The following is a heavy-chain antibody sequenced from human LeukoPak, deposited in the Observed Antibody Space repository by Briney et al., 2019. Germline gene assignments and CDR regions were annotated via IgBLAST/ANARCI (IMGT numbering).Heavy chain of an antibody. V-gene: IGHV6-1*01. CDR1: GDAVSSNTEA. J-gene: IGHJ3*02. Sequence: SQTLSLTCAISGDAVSSNTEAWNWIRQSPSRGLEWLGRTYYRSKRYNDYAVSVKSRISVNPDTSKNQFSLQLNSVTPEDTAVYYCARNGGRYYFAFDIWGQGTMVTVSS. CDR2: TYYRSKRYN. CDR3: ARNGGRYYFAFDI. D-gene: IGHD1-26*01.